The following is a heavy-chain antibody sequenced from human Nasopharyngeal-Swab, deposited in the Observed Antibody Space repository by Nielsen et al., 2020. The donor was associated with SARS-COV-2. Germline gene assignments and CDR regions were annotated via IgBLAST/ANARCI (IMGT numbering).Heavy chain of an antibody. V-gene: IGHV3-30*07. CDR2: ILSDESDK. D-gene: IGHD3-10*01. CDR3: ARGSSVHAFDV. J-gene: IGHJ3*01. Sequence: GGSLTLSCAASGFTFSGYAMHWVRQAAGKVLEWVAVILSDESDKYYADSVKGRFTISRDNSKNTLFLEMDSLRAEDTAVYYCARGSSVHAFDVWGQGTEVTVSS. CDR1: GFTFSGYA.